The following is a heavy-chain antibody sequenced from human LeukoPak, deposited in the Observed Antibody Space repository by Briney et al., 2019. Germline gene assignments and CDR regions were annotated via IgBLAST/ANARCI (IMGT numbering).Heavy chain of an antibody. D-gene: IGHD1-26*01. CDR2: INPSGGTT. Sequence: ASVKVSCKASGYSFTSYYMHWVRQAPGQGFEWMGIINPSGGTTNCAQTFQGRVTMTRDTSTTTVYMELSSLRSEDTAVYYCARGAGNSGVDYWGQGTLVTVSS. CDR3: ARGAGNSGVDY. CDR1: GYSFTSYY. V-gene: IGHV1-46*01. J-gene: IGHJ4*02.